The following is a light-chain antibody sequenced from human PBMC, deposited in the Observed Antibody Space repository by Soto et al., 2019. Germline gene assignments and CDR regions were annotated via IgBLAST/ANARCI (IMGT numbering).Light chain of an antibody. CDR2: DAS. CDR3: QHYNYWPYT. Sequence: EIVLTQSPGTLSLSPGERATLSCRASQSISDTLAWYQQKPGQAPRLLIYDASTRATGVPARFSGSGSGTDFTLTISSLQSEDFAVYYCQHYNYWPYTFGRGTKVDIK. J-gene: IGKJ2*01. V-gene: IGKV3-15*01. CDR1: QSISDT.